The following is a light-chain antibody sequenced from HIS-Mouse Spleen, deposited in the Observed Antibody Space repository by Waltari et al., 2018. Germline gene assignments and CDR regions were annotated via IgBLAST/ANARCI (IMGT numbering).Light chain of an antibody. J-gene: IGLJ3*02. Sequence: QSALTQPRSVSGSPGQSVTISCTGTSSDVGGYNYVSWYQQHPGKAPKLMIYDVSKRPSGVPDRLSGSKAGNTAFLTLSGLQAEDEADYYCCSYAGSYTWVFGGGTKLTVL. V-gene: IGLV2-11*01. CDR3: CSYAGSYTWV. CDR2: DVS. CDR1: SSDVGGYNY.